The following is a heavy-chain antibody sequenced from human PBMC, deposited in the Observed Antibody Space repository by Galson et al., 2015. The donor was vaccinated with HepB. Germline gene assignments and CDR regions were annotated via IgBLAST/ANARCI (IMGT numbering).Heavy chain of an antibody. CDR1: GFTFSSYG. CDR3: ARGDSSSGYYFDY. Sequence: SLRLSCAASGFTFSSYGMHWVRQAPGKGLEWVAVISYDGSNKYYADSVKGRFTISRDNSKNTLYLQMSSLRAEDTAVYYCARGDSSSGYYFDYWGQGTLVTVSS. J-gene: IGHJ4*02. D-gene: IGHD6-6*01. V-gene: IGHV3-30*03. CDR2: ISYDGSNK.